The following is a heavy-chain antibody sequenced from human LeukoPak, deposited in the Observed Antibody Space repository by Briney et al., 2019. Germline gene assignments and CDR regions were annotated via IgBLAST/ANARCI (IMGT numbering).Heavy chain of an antibody. Sequence: AGGSLRLPCAASGFTFTNAWMSWVRQAPGKGLEWVSGITDSAGSTNYADSVKGRFTISRDNSKNTLYLQMKSLRADDTAVYYCARRVLLGGMDVWGQGTTVTVSS. CDR3: ARRVLLGGMDV. CDR1: GFTFTNAW. V-gene: IGHV3-23*01. CDR2: ITDSAGST. D-gene: IGHD3-10*01. J-gene: IGHJ6*02.